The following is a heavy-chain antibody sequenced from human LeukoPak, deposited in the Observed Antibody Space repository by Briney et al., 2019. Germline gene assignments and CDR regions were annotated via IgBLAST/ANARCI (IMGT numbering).Heavy chain of an antibody. CDR1: GYTFTSYY. Sequence: ASVKVSCKASGYTFTSYYMHWVRQAPGQGLEWXGVVNPSGGRTTYAQKFQGRFTMTRDTSTSTVYMELSRLRSEDTAVYYCARGDSYGDFEAGYWGQGTLVTVSS. J-gene: IGHJ4*02. D-gene: IGHD4-17*01. CDR2: VNPSGGRT. CDR3: ARGDSYGDFEAGY. V-gene: IGHV1-46*01.